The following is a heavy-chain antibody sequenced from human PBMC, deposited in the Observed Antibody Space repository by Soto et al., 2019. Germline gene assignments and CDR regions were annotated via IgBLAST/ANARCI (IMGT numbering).Heavy chain of an antibody. V-gene: IGHV4-30-2*01. Sequence: SETLSLTCTVSGGSISNAAYSWSWIRQPPGKGLEWIGYIYPSGMPFYNPSLRSRVTISIDRSNDQFSLNLESVTAADTAVYYCARERGGYGLFDSWGQGTLVTVSS. J-gene: IGHJ4*02. CDR2: IYPSGMP. CDR1: GGSISNAAYS. D-gene: IGHD5-18*01. CDR3: ARERGGYGLFDS.